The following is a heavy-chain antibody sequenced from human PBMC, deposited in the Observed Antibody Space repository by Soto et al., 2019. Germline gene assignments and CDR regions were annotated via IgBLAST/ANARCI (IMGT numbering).Heavy chain of an antibody. J-gene: IGHJ3*02. CDR3: ARVTVTSTSDAFDI. CDR1: GGSISSGGYY. D-gene: IGHD4-17*01. Sequence: QVQLQESGPGLVKPSQTLSLTCTVSGGSISSGGYYWSWIRQHPGKGLEWIGYIYYSGSTYYNPSLESRVTIAVDTSKNQSSLKPSSVTAADTAVYYCARVTVTSTSDAFDIWGQGTMVTVSS. V-gene: IGHV4-31*03. CDR2: IYYSGST.